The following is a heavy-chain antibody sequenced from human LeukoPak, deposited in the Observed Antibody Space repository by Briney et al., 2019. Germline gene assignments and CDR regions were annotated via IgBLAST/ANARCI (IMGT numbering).Heavy chain of an antibody. J-gene: IGHJ4*02. CDR1: GFTFTGYY. CDR3: VREGNELLSKNFDY. Sequence: SVKVSCKASGFTFTGYYIHWVRQAPGQGLEWMGYINPHSGGTNSPQKFQGRVTMTTGTSISAAYMELSSLISDDTAMYYCVREGNELLSKNFDYWGQGTLVTVSS. CDR2: INPHSGGT. V-gene: IGHV1-2*02. D-gene: IGHD2-21*02.